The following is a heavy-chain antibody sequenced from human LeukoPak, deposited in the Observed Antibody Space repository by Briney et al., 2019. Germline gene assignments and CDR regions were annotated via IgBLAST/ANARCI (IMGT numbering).Heavy chain of an antibody. CDR3: ARDNWGPDY. D-gene: IGHD7-27*01. CDR2: ISYDGSNK. CDR1: GFTFSSYA. V-gene: IGHV3-30-3*01. Sequence: GGSLRLSCAASGFTFSSYAMHWVRQAPGKGLKWVAVISYDGSNKYYADSVRGRFTISRDNAKNSLYLQMNSLRADDTAVYYCARDNWGPDYWGQGILVTVSS. J-gene: IGHJ4*02.